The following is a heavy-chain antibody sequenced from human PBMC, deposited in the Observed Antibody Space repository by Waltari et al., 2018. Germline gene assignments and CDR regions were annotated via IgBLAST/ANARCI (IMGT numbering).Heavy chain of an antibody. V-gene: IGHV3-48*04. J-gene: IGHJ6*03. CDR2: ISSSSSTI. CDR1: GFTFSSYS. Sequence: EVQLVESGGGLVQPGGSLRLSCAASGFTFSSYSMNWVRQAPGKGLWWGSYISSSSSTIYYADSVKGRFTISRDNAKNSLYLQMNSLRAEDTAVYYCAREGYYYYYYMDVWGKGTTVTVSS. CDR3: AREGYYYYYYMDV.